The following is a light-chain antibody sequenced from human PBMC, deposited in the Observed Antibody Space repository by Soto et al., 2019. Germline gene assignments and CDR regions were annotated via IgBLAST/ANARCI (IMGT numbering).Light chain of an antibody. CDR1: QSVSSIY. V-gene: IGKV3-20*01. Sequence: EIVLTQSPGTLSLSPGERATLSCRASQSVSSIYLAWYQQKTGQAPRLLIYRASSRATGIPDRFSGSGSGTDFALTISRPEPEDFAVYYCQQYGGSPPYTFGQGTKLEI. CDR2: RAS. J-gene: IGKJ2*01. CDR3: QQYGGSPPYT.